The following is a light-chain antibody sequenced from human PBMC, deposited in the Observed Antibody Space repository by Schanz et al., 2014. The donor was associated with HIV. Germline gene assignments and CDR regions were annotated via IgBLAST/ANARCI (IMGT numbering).Light chain of an antibody. V-gene: IGKV3-20*01. Sequence: PGERATLSCRASQSVGSNFLAWYQQKPGQGPRLLIYGASTRATDIPDRFAGSGSGTDFTLTISRLEPEDFAVYYCQQYSYSPRTFGQGTKLEVK. CDR2: GAS. J-gene: IGKJ2*02. CDR1: QSVGSNF. CDR3: QQYSYSPRT.